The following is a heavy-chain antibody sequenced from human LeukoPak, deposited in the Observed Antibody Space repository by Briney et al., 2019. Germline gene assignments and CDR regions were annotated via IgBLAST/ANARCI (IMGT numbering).Heavy chain of an antibody. D-gene: IGHD2-2*02. CDR3: AIGSDTVPGPAAIRGSNWFDP. CDR2: SVPIFGGP. J-gene: IGHJ5*02. V-gene: IGHV1-69*01. Sequence: SVTVSCQASGDTFSKYPISWVRQAPGQGLEWMGGSVPIFGGPNYAQKFQGRVTITVDESASTAYMELSSLTYEDTALYYCAIGSDTVPGPAAIRGSNWFDPWGQGTLVTVSS. CDR1: GDTFSKYP.